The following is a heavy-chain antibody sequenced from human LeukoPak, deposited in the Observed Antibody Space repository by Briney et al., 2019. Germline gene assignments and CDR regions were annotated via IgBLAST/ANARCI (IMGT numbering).Heavy chain of an antibody. Sequence: ASVKVSCKASGGTFSSYAIGWVRQAPGQGLEWMGGIIPIFGTANYAQKFQGRVTITADESTSTAYMELSSLRSEDTAVYYCARGYSYGHRIRDGYNYVYWGQGTLVTVSS. CDR1: GGTFSSYA. CDR3: ARGYSYGHRIRDGYNYVY. V-gene: IGHV1-69*01. J-gene: IGHJ4*02. CDR2: IIPIFGTA. D-gene: IGHD5-24*01.